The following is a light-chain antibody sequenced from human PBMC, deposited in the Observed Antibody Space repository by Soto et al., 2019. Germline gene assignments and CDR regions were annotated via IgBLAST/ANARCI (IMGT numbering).Light chain of an antibody. CDR2: EVR. CDR3: SSFSSRNALG. Sequence: LTQPASVSGSPGHSITISCSGTSRDVGAYNLVSWYQQSPGKGPKLLIYEVRHRPSGVSYRFSGSKSGKTASLTISSLLPEDEAVYFCSSFSSRNALGFGGGTEVTVL. J-gene: IGLJ2*01. V-gene: IGLV2-14*01. CDR1: SRDVGAYNL.